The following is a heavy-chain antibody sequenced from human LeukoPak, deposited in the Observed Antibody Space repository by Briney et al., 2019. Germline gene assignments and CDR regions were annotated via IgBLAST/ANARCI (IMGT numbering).Heavy chain of an antibody. Sequence: SETLSLTCTVPGGPISRHHWSWIRQPPGQELEGIGYIYYSGNTNYNPSLKRRVTISVDTSKNQFSLKLSSVTAADTAVYYCARVEVAATKAGDYYYYMDVWGKGTTVTVSS. V-gene: IGHV4-59*11. CDR1: GGPISRHH. CDR3: ARVEVAATKAGDYYYYMDV. CDR2: IYYSGNT. D-gene: IGHD2-15*01. J-gene: IGHJ6*03.